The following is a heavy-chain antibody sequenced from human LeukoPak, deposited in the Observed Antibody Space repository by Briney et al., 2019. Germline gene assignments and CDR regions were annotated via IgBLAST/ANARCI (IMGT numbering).Heavy chain of an antibody. J-gene: IGHJ4*02. CDR3: ARSSGPSDY. D-gene: IGHD2-15*01. CDR2: IYYSGST. V-gene: IGHV4-39*01. CDR1: GGSISSSSYY. Sequence: SETLSLTCTVSGGSISSSSYYWGWIRQPPGKGLEWIGSIYYSGSTYYNPSLKSRVTISVDTSKNQFSLKLSSVTAADTAVYYCARSSGPSDYWGQGALVTVSS.